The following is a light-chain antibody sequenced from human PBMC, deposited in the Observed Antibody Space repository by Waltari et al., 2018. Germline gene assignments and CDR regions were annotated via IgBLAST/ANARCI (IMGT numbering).Light chain of an antibody. Sequence: DIVMTQSPDSLAVSLGERATINCKSSQSLLYNDVNRSYLAWFQHKPRQPPKLLIYWASVREFGVPERFSGSGSGTDFALIISRLQAEDAAVYYCQQYFATPQTFGQGTKVEIK. CDR2: WAS. CDR1: QSLLYNDVNRSY. V-gene: IGKV4-1*01. CDR3: QQYFATPQT. J-gene: IGKJ1*01.